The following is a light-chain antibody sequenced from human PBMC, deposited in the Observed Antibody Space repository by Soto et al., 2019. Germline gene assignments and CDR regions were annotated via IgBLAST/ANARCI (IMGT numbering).Light chain of an antibody. Sequence: QSVLTQSPSASASLGASVKLTCTLSSGHSSDAIAWHQQQPEKGPRYLMKLNSDGSHSKGDGIPDRFSGSRSGAERYLTISSLQSEDEADYYCQTWGTGNQVFGGGTKLTVL. J-gene: IGLJ3*02. CDR1: SGHSSDA. CDR2: LNSDGSH. V-gene: IGLV4-69*02. CDR3: QTWGTGNQV.